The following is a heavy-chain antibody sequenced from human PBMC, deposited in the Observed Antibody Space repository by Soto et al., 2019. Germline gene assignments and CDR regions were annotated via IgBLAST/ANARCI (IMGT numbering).Heavy chain of an antibody. CDR2: IVPNVGTV. CDR3: ARRDTSGFLRYFDN. V-gene: IGHV1-69*06. D-gene: IGHD3-3*01. Sequence: SVKVSCKSSGGTFSSFINYPINWVRQAPGQGLEWMGGIVPNVGTVNYAQKFRGKVTITADKSTGTAYMELSSLRSEDTALYYCARRDTSGFLRYFDNRGQGTQVTASS. J-gene: IGHJ4*02. CDR1: GGTFSSFINYP.